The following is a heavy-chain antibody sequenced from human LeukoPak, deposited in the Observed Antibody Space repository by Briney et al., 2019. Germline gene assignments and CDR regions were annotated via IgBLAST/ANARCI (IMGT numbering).Heavy chain of an antibody. CDR3: ARGRYTNSWYDYFDY. D-gene: IGHD6-13*01. Sequence: GGSLRLSCAASGFTFSTYSMNWVRQASGKGLEWVSYISSSGSPIYYGDSVKGRFTISRDNAKNSLYLQMNSLRDEDTAVYFCARGRYTNSWYDYFDYWGQGTLVTVSS. J-gene: IGHJ4*02. CDR2: ISSSGSPI. CDR1: GFTFSTYS. V-gene: IGHV3-48*02.